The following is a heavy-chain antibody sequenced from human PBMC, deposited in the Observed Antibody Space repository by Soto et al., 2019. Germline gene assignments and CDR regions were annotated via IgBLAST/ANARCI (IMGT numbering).Heavy chain of an antibody. J-gene: IGHJ4*02. CDR2: INAGNGNT. Sequence: ASVKVSWKASGYTFTSYAMHWVRQAPGQRLEWMGWINAGNGNTKYSQKFQGRVTITRDTSASTAYMELSSLRSEDTAVYYCARGTGIAAAGTSGWYFDYWGQGTLVTVSS. V-gene: IGHV1-3*01. D-gene: IGHD6-13*01. CDR3: ARGTGIAAAGTSGWYFDY. CDR1: GYTFTSYA.